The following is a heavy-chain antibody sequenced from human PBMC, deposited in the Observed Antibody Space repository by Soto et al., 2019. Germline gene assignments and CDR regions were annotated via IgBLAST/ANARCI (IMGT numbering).Heavy chain of an antibody. V-gene: IGHV3-23*01. J-gene: IGHJ3*02. CDR1: GFTFRSYA. CDR2: ISAGGSNT. Sequence: EVQLLESGGGLVQPGGSLRLSCAVSGFTFRSYAMSWVRQAPGKGPEWVSVISAGGSNTYYAESVKGRFTISRDNSKNTVYVQMNSLRDEDTAVYYCAKKGPPRDAFDIWGQGTMVTVST. CDR3: AKKGPPRDAFDI.